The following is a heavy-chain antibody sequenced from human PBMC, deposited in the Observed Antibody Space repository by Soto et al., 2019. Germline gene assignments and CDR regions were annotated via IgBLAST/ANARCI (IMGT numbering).Heavy chain of an antibody. Sequence: GGSLRLSCAASGFTFSNAWMSWVRQAPGKGLEWVGRIKSKTDGGTTDYAAPVKGRFTISRDDSKNTLYLQMNSLKTEDTAVYYCTTMGSYYPYYFDYWGQGTLVTVSS. D-gene: IGHD3-10*01. CDR2: IKSKTDGGTT. CDR1: GFTFSNAW. J-gene: IGHJ4*02. V-gene: IGHV3-15*01. CDR3: TTMGSYYPYYFDY.